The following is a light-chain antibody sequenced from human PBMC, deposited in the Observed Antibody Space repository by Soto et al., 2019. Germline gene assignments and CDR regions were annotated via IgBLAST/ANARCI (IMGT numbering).Light chain of an antibody. CDR2: GAS. V-gene: IGKV3-15*01. CDR3: QQYNNWPPWS. Sequence: EIVMTQSPATLSVSPGERATLSCRASQSVSSNLAWYQQKPGQAPRLLIYGASTRATGIPARFGGSGSGTEFTLSISSLQSEDFAVYSCQQYNNWPPWSLGQGTKVEIE. CDR1: QSVSSN. J-gene: IGKJ1*01.